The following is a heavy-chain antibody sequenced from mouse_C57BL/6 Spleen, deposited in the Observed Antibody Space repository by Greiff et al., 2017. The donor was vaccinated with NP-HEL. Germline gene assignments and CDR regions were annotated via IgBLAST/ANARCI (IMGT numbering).Heavy chain of an antibody. CDR1: GYTFTDYY. CDR3: ARSPGPFAY. Sequence: VQLQQSGPELVKPGASVKISCKASGYTFTDYYMNWVKQSHGKSLEWIGDINPNNGGTSYNQKFKGKATLTVDKSSSTAYMELRSLTSEDSAVYYCARSPGPFAYWGQGTLVTVSA. J-gene: IGHJ3*01. CDR2: INPNNGGT. V-gene: IGHV1-26*01.